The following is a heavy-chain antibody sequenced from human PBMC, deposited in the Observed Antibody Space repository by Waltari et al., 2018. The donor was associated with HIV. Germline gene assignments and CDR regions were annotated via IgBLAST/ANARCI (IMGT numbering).Heavy chain of an antibody. J-gene: IGHJ2*01. D-gene: IGHD2-2*01. CDR3: ARAGVVPALFDL. V-gene: IGHV4-38-2*01. Sequence: QVQLQESGPGLLKPSETLSLTCGVSGSSISTGDNWGRVRQPPGKVLEWIGSVYHSGSTLHNPSLNSRVTISIDTSKSQFSLKLSSVTAADTAVYYCARAGVVPALFDLWGRGTLVTVSS. CDR1: GSSISTGDN. CDR2: VYHSGST.